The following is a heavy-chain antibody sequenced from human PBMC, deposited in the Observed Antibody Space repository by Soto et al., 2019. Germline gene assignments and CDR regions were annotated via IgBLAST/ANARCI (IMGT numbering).Heavy chain of an antibody. J-gene: IGHJ1*01. Sequence: GGSMRLSCAASGFTFSSYAMSWVRQAPGKGLEWVSAISGSGGSTYYADSVKGRFTISRDKPKNTLYLQMNSLRAEDTAVYYSAKWDSRGSRKNWGQGTLVTVSS. CDR2: ISGSGGST. D-gene: IGHD6-19*01. V-gene: IGHV3-23*01. CDR1: GFTFSSYA. CDR3: AKWDSRGSRKN.